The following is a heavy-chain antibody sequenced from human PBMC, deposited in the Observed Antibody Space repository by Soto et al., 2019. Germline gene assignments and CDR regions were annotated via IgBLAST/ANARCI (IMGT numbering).Heavy chain of an antibody. J-gene: IGHJ6*02. D-gene: IGHD2-21*01. CDR1: GGSISSSSYY. CDR3: ARHDGSSIYYYYGMDV. CDR2: IYYSGST. V-gene: IGHV4-39*01. Sequence: QLQLQESGPGLVKPSETLSLTCTVSGGSISSSSYYWGWIRQPPGKGLEWIGSIYYSGSTYYNPSLKSRVTISVDTSKNQFSLKLSSVNAADTAVYYCARHDGSSIYYYYGMDVWGQGTTVTVSS.